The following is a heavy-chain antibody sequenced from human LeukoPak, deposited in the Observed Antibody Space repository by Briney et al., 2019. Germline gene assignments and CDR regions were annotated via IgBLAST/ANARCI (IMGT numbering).Heavy chain of an antibody. CDR3: ARVPLGYSGAYYFDY. CDR1: RGSISASIRSYY. D-gene: IGHD5-12*01. V-gene: IGHV4-4*09. J-gene: IGHJ4*02. CDR2: ISSSGST. Sequence: SETLSLTCSVSRGSISASIRSYYWSWLRQPPGKGLEWIGYISSSGSTNDNPSLRSRVTISVDTSKNQFFLNLSSVSAADTAVYYCARVPLGYSGAYYFDYWGPGTLVTVSP.